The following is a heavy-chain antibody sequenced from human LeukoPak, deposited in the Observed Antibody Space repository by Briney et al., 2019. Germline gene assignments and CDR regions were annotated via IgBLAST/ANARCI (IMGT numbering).Heavy chain of an antibody. CDR3: ARADKYSYGYCDY. CDR2: IIPILGIA. D-gene: IGHD5-18*01. Sequence: ASVKVSCKASGGAFSDYTFNWVRQAPGQGPEWMGKIIPILGIADFAQRFQGRVTITADKSTSTAFMELSSLTSEDTAVYYCARADKYSYGYCDYWGQGTLVTVSS. CDR1: GGAFSDYT. J-gene: IGHJ4*02. V-gene: IGHV1-69*02.